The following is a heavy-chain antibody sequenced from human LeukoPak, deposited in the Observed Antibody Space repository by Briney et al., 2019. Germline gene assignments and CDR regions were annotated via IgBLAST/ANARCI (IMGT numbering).Heavy chain of an antibody. CDR1: GFTFSNYA. CDR2: ISSTGGST. Sequence: GGSLRLSCAASGFTFSNYAMHWVRQRPGKGLEYVSGISSTGGSTHYANSVKGRFTISRDNYKNTLYFQMDSLRADDIAVYYCARVSEGSYYYYWGQGTLVSVSS. CDR3: ARVSEGSYYYY. J-gene: IGHJ4*02. D-gene: IGHD3-10*01. V-gene: IGHV3-64*01.